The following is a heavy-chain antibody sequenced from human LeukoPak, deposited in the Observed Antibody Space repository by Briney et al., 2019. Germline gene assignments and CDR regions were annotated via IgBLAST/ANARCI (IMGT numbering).Heavy chain of an antibody. D-gene: IGHD3-3*01. CDR2: ISGSGGST. Sequence: PGGSLRLSCAASGFTFSSYAMSWVRQAPGKGLEWVSAISGSGGSTYYADSVKGRFTISRDNSKNTLYLQMNSLRAEDTAVYYCAKQTYYDFWSGLLFDYWGQGTLVTVPS. CDR1: GFTFSSYA. J-gene: IGHJ4*02. V-gene: IGHV3-23*01. CDR3: AKQTYYDFWSGLLFDY.